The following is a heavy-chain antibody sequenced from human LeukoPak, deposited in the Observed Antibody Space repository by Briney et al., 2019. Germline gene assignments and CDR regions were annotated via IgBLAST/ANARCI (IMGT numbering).Heavy chain of an antibody. Sequence: SETLSLTCTVSGGSISSGGYYWSWIRQHPGKGLEWIGYIYYSGSTYYNPSLKSRVTISVDTSKNQFSLKLSSVTAADTAVYYCARAAAAGTRYWVQGTLVTVSS. CDR2: IYYSGST. V-gene: IGHV4-31*03. CDR1: GGSISSGGYY. J-gene: IGHJ4*02. CDR3: ARAAAAGTRY. D-gene: IGHD6-13*01.